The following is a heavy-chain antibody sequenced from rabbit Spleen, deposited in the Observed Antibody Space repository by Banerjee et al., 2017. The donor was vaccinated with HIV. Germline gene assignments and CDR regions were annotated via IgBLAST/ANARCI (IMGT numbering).Heavy chain of an antibody. V-gene: IGHV1S45*01. J-gene: IGHJ6*01. CDR1: GVSFSGSSY. Sequence: QEQLVESGGGLVQPGASLTLTCIASGVSFSGSSYMCWVRQAPGKGLEWIACMDSAGSSGFTYFATWAKGRFTISKTSSTTVTLQMTSLTAADTATYFCARDTGTSFSSYGMDLWGQGTLVTVS. CDR3: ARDTGTSFSSYGMDL. CDR2: MDSAGSSGFT. D-gene: IGHD8-1*01.